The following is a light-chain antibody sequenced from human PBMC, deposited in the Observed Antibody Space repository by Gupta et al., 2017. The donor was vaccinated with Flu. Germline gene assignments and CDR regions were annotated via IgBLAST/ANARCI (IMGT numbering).Light chain of an antibody. CDR2: GAS. V-gene: IGKV3-20*01. CDR3: QQYGSSPPYT. Sequence: RSTLSCRAIQSVSSSYLAWYQQKPGQAPRLLIYGASSRATGIPDRFSGSGSGTDFTLTISRLEPEDFAVYYCQQYGSSPPYTFGQGTKLEIK. CDR1: QSVSSSY. J-gene: IGKJ2*01.